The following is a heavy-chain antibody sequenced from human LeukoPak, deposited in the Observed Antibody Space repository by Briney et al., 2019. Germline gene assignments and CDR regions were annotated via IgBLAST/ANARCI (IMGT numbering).Heavy chain of an antibody. CDR2: ISRSSTYI. Sequence: GGSLRLSCAASGFTFSSYSMNWVRQAPGKGLEWVSSISRSSTYIYYADSVKGRFTISRDNAKNSLYLQMNSLRAEDTAVYYCARVREAAAFDYWGQETLVTVSS. CDR1: GFTFSSYS. V-gene: IGHV3-21*01. D-gene: IGHD3-10*01. J-gene: IGHJ4*02. CDR3: ARVREAAAFDY.